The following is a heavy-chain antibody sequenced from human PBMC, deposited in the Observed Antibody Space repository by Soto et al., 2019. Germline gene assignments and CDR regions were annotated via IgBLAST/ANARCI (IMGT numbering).Heavy chain of an antibody. Sequence: PSETLSLTCTVSGDSISSSGYYWSWVRQHPGKGLEWIGNIYNSGSAHYNPSLKSRVTMSVDTSKNQFSLNLSSVTAADTAVYYCARVPYYYISGSISYYFDHWGQGNLVTVSS. J-gene: IGHJ4*02. CDR1: GDSISSSGYY. D-gene: IGHD3-10*01. V-gene: IGHV4-31*03. CDR2: IYNSGSA. CDR3: ARVPYYYISGSISYYFDH.